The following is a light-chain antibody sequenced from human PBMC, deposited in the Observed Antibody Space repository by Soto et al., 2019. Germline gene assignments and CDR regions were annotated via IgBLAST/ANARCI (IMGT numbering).Light chain of an antibody. Sequence: QTVVTQEPSFSVSPGGTVTLTCGLSSGSVSTIYYPSWYQQTPGQAPRTLIYSTHTRSSGVPDRFSGSILGNKAAITITGAQADDESDYYCVLYMGSGISVFGGGTKLTVL. J-gene: IGLJ2*01. V-gene: IGLV8-61*01. CDR2: STH. CDR1: SGSVSTIYY. CDR3: VLYMGSGISV.